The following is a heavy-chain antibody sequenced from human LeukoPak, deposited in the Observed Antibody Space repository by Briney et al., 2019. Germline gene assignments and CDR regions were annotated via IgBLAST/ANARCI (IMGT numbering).Heavy chain of an antibody. J-gene: IGHJ3*02. V-gene: IGHV4-59*01. D-gene: IGHD6-13*01. CDR1: GGSISSYY. CDR3: ARGDAVAAPDADAFDI. CDR2: IYYSGST. Sequence: SETLSLTCTVSGGSISSYYWSWIRQPPGKGLEWIGYIYYSGSTNYNPSLKSRVTISVDTSKNQFSLKLSSVTAADTAVYYCARGDAVAAPDADAFDIWGQGTMVTVSS.